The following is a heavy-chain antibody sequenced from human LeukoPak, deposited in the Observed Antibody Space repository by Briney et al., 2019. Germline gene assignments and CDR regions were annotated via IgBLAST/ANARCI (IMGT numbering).Heavy chain of an antibody. V-gene: IGHV4-61*01. CDR2: ISYSGST. Sequence: SETLSLTCTVSGVSVSSGSYYWSWIRQPPGKGLEWIGYISYSGSTNYNPSLKSRVTISVDTSKSQFSLELSSVTAADTAVYYCAREGFATTVVTRMIDYWGQGILVTVSS. CDR3: AREGFATTVVTRMIDY. J-gene: IGHJ4*02. CDR1: GVSVSSGSYY. D-gene: IGHD4-23*01.